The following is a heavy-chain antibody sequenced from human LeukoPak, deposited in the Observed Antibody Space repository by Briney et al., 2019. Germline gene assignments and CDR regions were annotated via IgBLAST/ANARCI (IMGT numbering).Heavy chain of an antibody. Sequence: SETLSLTCAVSGDSISSGGYSWSWIRQPPGRGLEWIGYIYHSGSTYYNPSLKSRVTISVDRSKNQFSLKLSSVTAADTAVYYCARFVTVTGWFDPWGQGTLVTVSS. CDR2: IYHSGST. J-gene: IGHJ5*02. CDR1: GDSISSGGYS. CDR3: ARFVTVTGWFDP. V-gene: IGHV4-30-2*01. D-gene: IGHD4-17*01.